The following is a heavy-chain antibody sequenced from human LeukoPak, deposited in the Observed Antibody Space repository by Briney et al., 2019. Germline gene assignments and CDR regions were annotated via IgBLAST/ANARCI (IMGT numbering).Heavy chain of an antibody. V-gene: IGHV3-48*03. Sequence: GGSLRLSCAASGFTFSSYEMNWVRQAPGKGLEWVSYISSSGSTIYYADSVKGRFTISRDNAKNSLYLQMNSLRAEDTAVYYCARTGHPKIAVAGTACYYGMDVWGKGTTVTVSS. D-gene: IGHD6-19*01. J-gene: IGHJ6*04. CDR3: ARTGHPKIAVAGTACYYGMDV. CDR1: GFTFSSYE. CDR2: ISSSGSTI.